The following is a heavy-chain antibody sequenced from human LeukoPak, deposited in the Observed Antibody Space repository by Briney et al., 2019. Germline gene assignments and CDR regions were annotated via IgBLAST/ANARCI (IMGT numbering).Heavy chain of an antibody. CDR2: ISGSGGRT. CDR3: AKGDYGSGNNYFDY. V-gene: IGHV3-23*01. Sequence: PGGSLRLSCAASGFTFSSYAMNWVRQAPGKGLEWVSSISGSGGRTYYADSVKGRFTISRDNSKNTLYLQMNSLRAEDTAVYYCAKGDYGSGNNYFDYWGQGTLVTVSS. J-gene: IGHJ4*02. D-gene: IGHD3-10*01. CDR1: GFTFSSYA.